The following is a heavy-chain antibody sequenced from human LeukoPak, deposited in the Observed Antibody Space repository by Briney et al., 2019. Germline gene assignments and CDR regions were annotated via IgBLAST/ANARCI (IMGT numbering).Heavy chain of an antibody. J-gene: IGHJ3*02. D-gene: IGHD2-8*01. CDR2: IYYSGST. CDR1: GGSISSYY. CDR3: ARDLYGRGAFDI. Sequence: PSETLPLTCTVSGGSISSYYWSWLRQPPGKGLEWIGYIYYSGSTNYNPSLKSRVTISVDTSKNQFSLKLSSVTAADTAVYYCARDLYGRGAFDIWGQGTMVTVSS. V-gene: IGHV4-59*01.